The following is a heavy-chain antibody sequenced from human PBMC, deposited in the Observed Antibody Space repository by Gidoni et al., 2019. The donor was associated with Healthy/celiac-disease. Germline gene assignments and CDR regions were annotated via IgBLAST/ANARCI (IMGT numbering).Heavy chain of an antibody. CDR3: AREPNEDFRNAFDI. CDR2: ISADNGNT. J-gene: IGHJ3*02. Sequence: QVQLVHSGAEVQQPAASVKVSCKASCYTFTTYGISWVRQAPGQGLEWMGWISADNGNTNYAQKLQGRVTMTTDTSTSTAYMELRRLRSDDTDVYYCAREPNEDFRNAFDIWGQGTMVTVSS. CDR1: CYTFTTYG. V-gene: IGHV1-18*01.